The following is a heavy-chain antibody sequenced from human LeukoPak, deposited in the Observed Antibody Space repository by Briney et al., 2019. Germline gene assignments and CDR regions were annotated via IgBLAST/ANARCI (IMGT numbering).Heavy chain of an antibody. CDR3: ARGQAGYYFDY. CDR2: INHSGST. D-gene: IGHD3-10*01. Sequence: SETLSLTCAVYGGSFSGYYWSWIRQPPGKGLEWIGEINHSGSTNYNPSLKGRVTISVDTSKNQFSLKLSSVTAADTAVYYCARGQAGYYFDYWGQGTLVTVSS. V-gene: IGHV4-34*01. J-gene: IGHJ4*02. CDR1: GGSFSGYY.